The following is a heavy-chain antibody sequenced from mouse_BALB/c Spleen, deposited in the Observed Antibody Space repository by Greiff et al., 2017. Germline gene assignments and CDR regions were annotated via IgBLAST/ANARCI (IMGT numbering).Heavy chain of an antibody. V-gene: IGHV1-37*01. Sequence: EVKLMESGPELVKPGASVKISCKASSYSFTGYFMNWVKQSHGKSLEWIGRINPYNGDTFYNQKFKGKATLTVDKSSSTAHMELLSLTSEDSAVYYCGRSPGSSVYFDYWGQGTTLTVSS. CDR3: GRSPGSSVYFDY. D-gene: IGHD1-1*01. J-gene: IGHJ2*01. CDR1: SYSFTGYF. CDR2: INPYNGDT.